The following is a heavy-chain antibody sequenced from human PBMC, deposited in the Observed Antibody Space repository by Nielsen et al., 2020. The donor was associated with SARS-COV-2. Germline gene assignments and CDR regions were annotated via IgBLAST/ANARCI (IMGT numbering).Heavy chain of an antibody. CDR3: ARDRDCSSTSCYPIAAYYYYYGMDV. V-gene: IGHV3-9*01. D-gene: IGHD2-2*01. CDR2: ISWNSGSI. Sequence: GGSLRLSCEASGYTFSAYAMIWVRQAAGKGLEWVSGISWNSGSIGYADSVKGRFTISRDNAKNSLYLQMNSLRAEDTAVYYCARDRDCSSTSCYPIAAYYYYYGMDVWGQGTTVTVSS. CDR1: GYTFSAYA. J-gene: IGHJ6*02.